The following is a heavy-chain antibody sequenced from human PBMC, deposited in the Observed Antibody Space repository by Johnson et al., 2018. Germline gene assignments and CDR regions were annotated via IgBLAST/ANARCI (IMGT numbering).Heavy chain of an antibody. D-gene: IGHD1-26*01. J-gene: IGHJ3*02. CDR3: AKDSGSYSLDGFDI. V-gene: IGHV3-23*04. Sequence: VQLVESGGGLVQPGGSLRLSCAASGFTFSSYAMSWVHQAPGKGLEWVSAISGSGESTFYADSVKGRFTISRDNSKNTVCLQMNSLRADDTAVHYCAKDSGSYSLDGFDIWGQGTMVTVSS. CDR2: ISGSGEST. CDR1: GFTFSSYA.